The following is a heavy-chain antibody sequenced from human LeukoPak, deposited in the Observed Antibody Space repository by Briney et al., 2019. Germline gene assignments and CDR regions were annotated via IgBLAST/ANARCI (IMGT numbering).Heavy chain of an antibody. D-gene: IGHD1-26*01. CDR1: GGSISSSNW. CDR3: ARAHYGSYYLP. J-gene: IGHJ5*02. Sequence: SETLSLTCAVSGGSISSSNWWSWVRQPPGKGLEWIGEIYHSGSTNYNPSLKSRVTISVDTSKNQFSLKLSSVTAADTAVYYCARAHYGSYYLPWGQGTLVTVSS. V-gene: IGHV4-4*02. CDR2: IYHSGST.